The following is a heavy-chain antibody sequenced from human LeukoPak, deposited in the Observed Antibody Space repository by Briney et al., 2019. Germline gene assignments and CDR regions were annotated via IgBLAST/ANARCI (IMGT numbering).Heavy chain of an antibody. D-gene: IGHD5-12*01. J-gene: IGHJ4*02. Sequence: ASVKVSCKASGGTFSSYAISWVRQAPGQGLEWMGGIIPIFGTANYAQKFQGRVTITTDDSTSTAYMELSSLRSEDTAVYYCARVSGYSGYDSTPSHWGQGTLVTVSS. CDR3: ARVSGYSGYDSTPSH. CDR2: IIPIFGTA. V-gene: IGHV1-69*05. CDR1: GGTFSSYA.